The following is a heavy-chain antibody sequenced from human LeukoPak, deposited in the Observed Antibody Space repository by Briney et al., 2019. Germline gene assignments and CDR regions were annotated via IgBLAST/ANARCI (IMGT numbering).Heavy chain of an antibody. J-gene: IGHJ4*02. Sequence: SETLSLTCAVSGGSISSGGYSWSWIRQPPGKGLEWIGYIYHSGSTYYNPSLKSRVTISVDRSKNQFSLKLSSVTAADTAVYYCARLGVLRDYFDYWGQGTLVTVSS. CDR3: ARLGVLRDYFDY. CDR2: IYHSGST. CDR1: GGSISSGGYS. D-gene: IGHD3-16*01. V-gene: IGHV4-30-2*02.